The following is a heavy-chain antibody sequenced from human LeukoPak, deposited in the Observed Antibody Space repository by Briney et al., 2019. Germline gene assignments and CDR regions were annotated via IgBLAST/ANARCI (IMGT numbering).Heavy chain of an antibody. CDR2: IYYSGST. V-gene: IGHV4-39*01. Sequence: SETLSLTCAVSGGSFRGYYWGWIRQPPGKGLEWIGSIYYSGSTYYNPSLKSRVTISVDTSKNQFSLKLSSVTAADTAVYYCASFSGYYYDSSGYYNYFDYWGQGTLVTVSS. J-gene: IGHJ4*02. CDR3: ASFSGYYYDSSGYYNYFDY. D-gene: IGHD3-22*01. CDR1: GGSFRGYY.